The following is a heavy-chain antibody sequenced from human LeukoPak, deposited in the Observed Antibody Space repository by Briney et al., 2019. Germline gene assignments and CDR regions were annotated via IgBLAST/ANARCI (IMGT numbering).Heavy chain of an antibody. CDR1: GFTFSSYA. J-gene: IGHJ4*02. V-gene: IGHV3-30-3*01. D-gene: IGHD3-22*01. Sequence: PGRSLSLSCALSGFTFSSYATHWVRQAPGKGLEWLTGISYDGSTKYYADSVKGRFTISRDNSKDTLYLQMNILRAEDACVYYCTRCDSGVWEKGLGVNWGQGTLVTVPS. CDR3: TRCDSGVWEKGLGVN. CDR2: ISYDGSTK.